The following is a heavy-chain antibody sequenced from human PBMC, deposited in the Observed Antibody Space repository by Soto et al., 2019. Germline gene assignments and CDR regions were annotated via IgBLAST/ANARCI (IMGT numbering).Heavy chain of an antibody. CDR1: GFTFSSYA. J-gene: IGHJ4*02. Sequence: GGSLRLSCAASGFTFSSYAMSWVRQAPGKGLEWVSAISGSGGSTYYADSVKGRFTISRDNSKNTLYLQMNSMRAEDTAVYYCAKCPPSSTIFGVVIINYFDYWGQGTLVTVSS. D-gene: IGHD3-3*01. CDR3: AKCPPSSTIFGVVIINYFDY. CDR2: ISGSGGST. V-gene: IGHV3-23*01.